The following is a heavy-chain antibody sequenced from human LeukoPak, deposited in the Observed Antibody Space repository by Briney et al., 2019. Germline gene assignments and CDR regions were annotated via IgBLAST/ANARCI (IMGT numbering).Heavy chain of an antibody. Sequence: TGGSLRLSCAASGFTFSSYAMTWVRQSPGRGLEWVSGITGSGGNTYYAESVKGRFTISRDNSRNTLYLQMNSLRAEDAALYYCATRPASETYFAVFDYWGLGTLVTVSS. CDR3: ATRPASETYFAVFDY. J-gene: IGHJ4*02. CDR2: ITGSGGNT. V-gene: IGHV3-23*01. CDR1: GFTFSSYA. D-gene: IGHD1-26*01.